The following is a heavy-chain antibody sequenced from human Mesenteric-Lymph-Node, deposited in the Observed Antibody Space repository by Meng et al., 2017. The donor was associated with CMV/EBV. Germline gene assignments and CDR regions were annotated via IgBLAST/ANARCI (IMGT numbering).Heavy chain of an antibody. CDR1: GYIFINYG. CDR2: ISAFNGNT. J-gene: IGHJ4*02. D-gene: IGHD1-1*01. Sequence: ASVKVSCKASGYIFINYGFSWVRQVPGQGLEWMGWISAFNGNTNYAQKLQGRVTMTEDTSTETAYMELSSLRSEDTAVYFCATVPATTHSAHDYWGQGTLVTVSS. V-gene: IGHV1-18*01. CDR3: ATVPATTHSAHDY.